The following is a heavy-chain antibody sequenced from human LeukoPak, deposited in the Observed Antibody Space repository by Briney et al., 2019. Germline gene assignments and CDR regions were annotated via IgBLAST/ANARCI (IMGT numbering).Heavy chain of an antibody. CDR3: AIMHGYYDGSGYWVQ. J-gene: IGHJ1*01. CDR2: ITPNADRT. Sequence: GGSLRLSCAASGFTFGSYGMSWVRQAPGKGLEWVSFITPNADRTSYADSVEGRFTISRDNPRNTLYMQMNSLRDGDTALYYCAIMHGYYDGSGYWVQWGQGTLVTVSS. D-gene: IGHD3-22*01. V-gene: IGHV3-23*01. CDR1: GFTFGSYG.